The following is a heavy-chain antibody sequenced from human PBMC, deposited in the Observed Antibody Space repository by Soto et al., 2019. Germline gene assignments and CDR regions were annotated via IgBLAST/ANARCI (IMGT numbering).Heavy chain of an antibody. Sequence: QVQLQESCPGLVTPSETLSLTCTVSGGSISSYYWSWIRQAPGKGLDYIGYIHYSGSTNYNPALKSRVTISLATSKNQFSLKLSSVTAADTAVYYCARHGFGLDSWGQGNMITVSS. CDR3: ARHGFGLDS. V-gene: IGHV4-59*08. CDR1: GGSISSYY. CDR2: IHYSGST. D-gene: IGHD3-10*01. J-gene: IGHJ4*02.